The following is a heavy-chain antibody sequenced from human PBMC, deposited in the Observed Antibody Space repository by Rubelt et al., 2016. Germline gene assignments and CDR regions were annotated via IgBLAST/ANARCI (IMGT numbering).Heavy chain of an antibody. CDR1: GGSFSGYY. CDR3: ARGRRGSSSWLGRDYYGMDV. Sequence: QVQLQQWGAGLLKPSETLSLTCAVYGGSFSGYYWSWIRQPPGKGLEWIGEINHSGSTNSNPSLKSRVTISVDTSKNQCSLKLSSVTAADTAVYYCARGRRGSSSWLGRDYYGMDVWGRGTTVTVSS. CDR2: INHSGST. D-gene: IGHD6-13*01. V-gene: IGHV4-34*01. J-gene: IGHJ6*02.